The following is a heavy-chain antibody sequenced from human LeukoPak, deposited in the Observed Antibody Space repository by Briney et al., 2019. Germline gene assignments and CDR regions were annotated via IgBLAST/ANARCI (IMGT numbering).Heavy chain of an antibody. D-gene: IGHD6-19*01. V-gene: IGHV3-30*04. CDR3: ARVGPLPDRPRGWYSSDFDY. CDR1: GFSFSSHA. J-gene: IGHJ4*02. CDR2: ISYDGSNK. Sequence: GGSLRLSCVASGFSFSSHAMHWVRQAPGKGLDWVAVISYDGSNKYYADSVKGRFTISRDNSKNTLYLEMNSLTSDDTAVYYCARVGPLPDRPRGWYSSDFDYWGQGTLVTVSS.